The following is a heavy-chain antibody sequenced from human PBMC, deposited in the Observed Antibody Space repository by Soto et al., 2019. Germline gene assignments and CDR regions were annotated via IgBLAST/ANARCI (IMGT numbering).Heavy chain of an antibody. CDR3: AKVSAYGSGSYYFYSYYGMDV. CDR2: ISYDGSNK. V-gene: IGHV3-30*04. CDR1: GFTFSSYA. Sequence: GGSLRLSCAASGFTFSSYAMHWVRQAPGKGLEWVSVISYDGSNKYYADSVKGRFTISRDNSKNTLYLQMNSLRADDTAMYYCAKVSAYGSGSYYFYSYYGMDVWGQGTTVTVSS. D-gene: IGHD3-10*01. J-gene: IGHJ6*02.